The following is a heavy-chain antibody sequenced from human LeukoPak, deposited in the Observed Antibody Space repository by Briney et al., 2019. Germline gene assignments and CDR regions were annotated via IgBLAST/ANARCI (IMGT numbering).Heavy chain of an antibody. CDR3: AIPGQYSGYDYFDY. Sequence: SETLSLTCTVSGGSISSYYWSWIRQPPGKGLEWIGYIYYSGSTNYNPSLKSRVTISVDTSKNQFSLKLSSVTAADTAVYYCAIPGQYSGYDYFDYWGQGTLVTVSS. CDR2: IYYSGST. V-gene: IGHV4-59*08. CDR1: GGSISSYY. D-gene: IGHD5-12*01. J-gene: IGHJ4*02.